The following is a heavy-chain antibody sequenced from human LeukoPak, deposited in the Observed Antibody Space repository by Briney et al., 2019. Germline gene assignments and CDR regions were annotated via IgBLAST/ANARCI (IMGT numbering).Heavy chain of an antibody. J-gene: IGHJ4*02. CDR1: GFTFSTYW. CDR3: ARGVYQLDY. Sequence: QSGGSLRLSCAASGFTFSTYWMSWVRQAPGKGLEWVANMNEDGSEKYYVDSVKGRFTISRDNAKNSLYLQMNSLRAEDTAVYYCARGVYQLDYWGQGTLVTVSS. V-gene: IGHV3-7*01. CDR2: MNEDGSEK. D-gene: IGHD2-2*02.